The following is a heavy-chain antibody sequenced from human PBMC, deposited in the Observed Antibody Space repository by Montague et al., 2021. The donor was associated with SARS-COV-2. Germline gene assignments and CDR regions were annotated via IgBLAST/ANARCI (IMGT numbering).Heavy chain of an antibody. Sequence: SETLSLTCTVSGASISGSFWSWIRQPPGKGPAWVGYLSDTGDAKLNPSLESRGSISVDTSKNQFSLTLTSGTAVDTALYFCTKGNEAFGFWGRGTLVIVSS. V-gene: IGHV4-59*03. D-gene: IGHD1-1*01. J-gene: IGHJ1*01. CDR2: LSDTGDA. CDR3: TKGNEAFGF. CDR1: GASISGSF.